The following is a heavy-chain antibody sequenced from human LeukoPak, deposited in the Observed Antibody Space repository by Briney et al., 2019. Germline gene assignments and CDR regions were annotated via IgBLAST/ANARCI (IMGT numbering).Heavy chain of an antibody. CDR3: ARRLYNWNDGGVDY. CDR1: GGSISSSSYY. D-gene: IGHD1-20*01. V-gene: IGHV4-39*01. Sequence: SETLSLTCTVSGGSISSSSYYWGWIRQPPGKGLEWIGSIYYSGSTYYNPSLKSRVTISVDTSKNQFSLKLSSVTAADTAVYYCARRLYNWNDGGVDYWGQGTLVTVSS. CDR2: IYYSGST. J-gene: IGHJ4*02.